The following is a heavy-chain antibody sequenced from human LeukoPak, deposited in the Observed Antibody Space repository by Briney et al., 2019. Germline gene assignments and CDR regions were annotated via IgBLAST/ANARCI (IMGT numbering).Heavy chain of an antibody. CDR3: ARVGTYGSGSYLSWLDY. D-gene: IGHD3-10*01. CDR1: GGSISSYY. V-gene: IGHV4-59*01. Sequence: SETLSLTCTVSGGSISSYYWSWVRQPPGKGLEWIGYIYYSGSTNYNPSLKSRVTISVDTSKNQFSLKLSSVTAADTAVYYCARVGTYGSGSYLSWLDYWGQGTLVTVSS. J-gene: IGHJ4*02. CDR2: IYYSGST.